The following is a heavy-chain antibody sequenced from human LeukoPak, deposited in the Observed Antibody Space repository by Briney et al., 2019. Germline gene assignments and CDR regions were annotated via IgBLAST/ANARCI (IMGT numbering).Heavy chain of an antibody. CDR3: VKDRGAYDLDS. V-gene: IGHV3-30*02. D-gene: IGHD4-17*01. Sequence: PGGSLRLSCATSGFTFSSYSMHWVRQAPGKGRQWVSHIRSDGSTSYCADSVRGRFTIPRDNSKNTVYLQMNSLRPEDTAVYYCVKDRGAYDLDSWGQGTLVTVSS. CDR2: IRSDGSTS. CDR1: GFTFSSYS. J-gene: IGHJ4*02.